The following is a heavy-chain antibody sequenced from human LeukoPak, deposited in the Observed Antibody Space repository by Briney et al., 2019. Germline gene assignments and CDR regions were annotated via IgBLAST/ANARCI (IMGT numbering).Heavy chain of an antibody. CDR2: INPNSGGT. Sequence: GASVKVSCKASGYTFTVYYMHWVRQAPGQGLEWMGWINPNSGGTNYAQKFQGRVTMTRDTSISTAYMELSRLRSDDTAVYYCARGSLRFRTGYYFDYWGQGTLVTVSS. CDR3: ARGSLRFRTGYYFDY. V-gene: IGHV1-2*02. D-gene: IGHD5/OR15-5a*01. J-gene: IGHJ4*02. CDR1: GYTFTVYY.